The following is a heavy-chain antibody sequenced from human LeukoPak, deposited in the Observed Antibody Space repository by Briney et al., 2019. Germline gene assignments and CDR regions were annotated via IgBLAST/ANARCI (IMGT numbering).Heavy chain of an antibody. Sequence: SDTLSLTCAVSGYSISSSNWWGWIRPPPGKGLEWIGSIYHSGRTYYNPSLKSRVTISVDTSKNQFSLKLSSVTAADTALYYCARHPDCSSTSCYPYFDCWGQGTLVTVSS. CDR3: ARHPDCSSTSCYPYFDC. J-gene: IGHJ4*02. D-gene: IGHD2-2*01. V-gene: IGHV4-38-2*01. CDR1: GYSISSSNW. CDR2: IYHSGRT.